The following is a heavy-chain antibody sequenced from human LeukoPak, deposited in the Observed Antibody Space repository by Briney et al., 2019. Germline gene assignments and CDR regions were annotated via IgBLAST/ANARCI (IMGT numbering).Heavy chain of an antibody. D-gene: IGHD1-26*01. CDR1: GFTFSDYY. CDR3: ARDPSGTYSQYYSDY. CDR2: ISSSSSYT. Sequence: GGSLRLSCAASGFTFSDYYMSWIRQAPGKGLEWVSYISSSSSYTNYADSVKGRFTISRDNAKNSLYLQMNSLRAEDTAVYYCARDPSGTYSQYYSDYWGQGTLVTVSS. J-gene: IGHJ4*02. V-gene: IGHV3-11*06.